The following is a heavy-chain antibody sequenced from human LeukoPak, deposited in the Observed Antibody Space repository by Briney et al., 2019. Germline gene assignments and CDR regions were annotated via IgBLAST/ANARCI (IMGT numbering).Heavy chain of an antibody. CDR3: AKDPTRLGSGWYVY. Sequence: PGGSLRLSCAASGFTFSSYAMNWFRQAPGKGLEWVSAISRSGDNTYYADSVKGRSTISRDNSKNMLYLQMNSLRAEDTAVYYCAKDPTRLGSGWYVYWGQGTLVTVSS. D-gene: IGHD6-19*01. J-gene: IGHJ4*02. CDR2: ISRSGDNT. CDR1: GFTFSSYA. V-gene: IGHV3-23*01.